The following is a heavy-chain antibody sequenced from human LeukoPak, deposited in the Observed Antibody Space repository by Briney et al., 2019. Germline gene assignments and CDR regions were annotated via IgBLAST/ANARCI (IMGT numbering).Heavy chain of an antibody. CDR3: ARLILGATAYFDY. CDR2: IYNGEST. CDR1: GGSFSGYY. D-gene: IGHD1-26*01. J-gene: IGHJ4*02. Sequence: SETLSLTCAVYGGSFSGYYWSWIRQPPGKGLEWIGNIYNGESTNYNPSLKSRVTISADTSKNQFSLKLTSVTAADTAVYYCARLILGATAYFDYWGQGALVTVSS. V-gene: IGHV4-59*08.